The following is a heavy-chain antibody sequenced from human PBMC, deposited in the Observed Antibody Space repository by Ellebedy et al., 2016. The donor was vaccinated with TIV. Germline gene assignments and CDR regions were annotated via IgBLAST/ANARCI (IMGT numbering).Heavy chain of an antibody. CDR1: GYTFRNYG. D-gene: IGHD4/OR15-4a*01. Sequence: AASVKVSCKASGYTFRNYGISWPRQAPGQGLEWMGGIIPILATTTYAQKFQRRVTFTADEATGTAYMELSSLRSDDTAVYYCARNVGNYHAFDVWGQGTVVTISS. J-gene: IGHJ3*01. CDR2: IIPILATT. CDR3: ARNVGNYHAFDV. V-gene: IGHV1-69*13.